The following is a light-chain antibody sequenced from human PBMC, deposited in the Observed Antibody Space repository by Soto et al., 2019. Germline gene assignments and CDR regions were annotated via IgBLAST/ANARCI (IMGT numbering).Light chain of an antibody. V-gene: IGKV3-20*01. CDR1: RSVSSSD. CDR3: HQYGISPRT. CDR2: AAY. J-gene: IGKJ1*01. Sequence: EIGLTQSPGTLSLYPGERATLSCRASRSVSSSDLAWYQQKPGQAPRLLIYAAYSRDTGIPDRFSGGGSGTDFTLTISRLEPEDFAVYYCHQYGISPRTFGQGTKVAIK.